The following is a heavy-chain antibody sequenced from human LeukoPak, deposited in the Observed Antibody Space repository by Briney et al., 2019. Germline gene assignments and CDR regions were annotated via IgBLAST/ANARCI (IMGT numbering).Heavy chain of an antibody. CDR2: IKQDGSEK. V-gene: IGHV3-7*04. J-gene: IGHJ4*02. CDR1: GFTFRSYW. D-gene: IGHD6-13*01. CDR3: ARGASSWDY. Sequence: GGSLRLSCVASGFTFRSYWMSWVRQAPGKGLEWVANIKQDGSEKYYVDSVKGRFTVSRDNAKNSLYLQMNSLRAEDTAVYYCARGASSWDYWGQGTLVTVSS.